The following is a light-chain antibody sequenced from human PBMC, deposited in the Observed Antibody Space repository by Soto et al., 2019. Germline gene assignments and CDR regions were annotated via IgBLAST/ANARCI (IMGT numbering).Light chain of an antibody. CDR1: QSISGTY. V-gene: IGKV3-20*01. CDR2: SAS. CDR3: QHYGTSPST. J-gene: IGKJ1*01. Sequence: EIVLTQSPGTLSLSPGERATLSCRASQSISGTYLAWYQQKPGQAPRLLIYSASTRATGIPDRFSGSGSGTDFTLTISRREPEDFAVYYCQHYGTSPSTFGRGTKVDIK.